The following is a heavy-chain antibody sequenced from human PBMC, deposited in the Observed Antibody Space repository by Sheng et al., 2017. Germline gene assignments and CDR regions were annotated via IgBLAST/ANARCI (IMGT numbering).Heavy chain of an antibody. D-gene: IGHD3-22*01. CDR3: ARRTLYDSSGYGYDY. CDR2: IYHSGST. V-gene: IGHV4-4*02. J-gene: IGHJ4*02. Sequence: QVQLQESGPGLVKPSGTLSLTCAVSGGSISSSNWWSWVRQPPGKGLEWIGEIYHSGSTNYNPSLKSRVTISVNKSKNQFSLKLSSVTAADTAVYYCARRTLYDSSGYGYDYWGQGTLVTVSS. CDR1: GGSISSSNW.